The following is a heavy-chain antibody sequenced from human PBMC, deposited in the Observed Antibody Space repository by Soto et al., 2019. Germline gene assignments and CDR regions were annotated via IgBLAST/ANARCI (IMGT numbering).Heavy chain of an antibody. CDR2: IKQDGSEK. CDR1: GFTFSSYW. Sequence: GGSLRLSCAVSGFTFSSYWMIWVRQAPGKGLEWLANIKQDGSEKYYVDSVKGRFTISRDNAKNSLYLQMNSLRAEDTAVYYCARDESYDILTGYYTPQRFDYWGQGSLVTVSS. D-gene: IGHD3-9*01. V-gene: IGHV3-7*01. CDR3: ARDESYDILTGYYTPQRFDY. J-gene: IGHJ4*02.